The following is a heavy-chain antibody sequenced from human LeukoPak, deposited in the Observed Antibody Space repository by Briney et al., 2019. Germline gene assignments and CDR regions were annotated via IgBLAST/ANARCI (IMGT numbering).Heavy chain of an antibody. CDR1: GFTVSSNY. CDR3: AKESGALGAPLYDY. J-gene: IGHJ4*02. Sequence: GGSLRLSCAASGFTVSSNYMSWVRQAPGEGLEWVSGISDNGGGRYYADSVKGRFTISRDNSKNMLYLQMNSLRAEDTAVYYCAKESGALGAPLYDYWGRGILVTASS. CDR2: ISDNGGGR. D-gene: IGHD4/OR15-4a*01. V-gene: IGHV3-53*01.